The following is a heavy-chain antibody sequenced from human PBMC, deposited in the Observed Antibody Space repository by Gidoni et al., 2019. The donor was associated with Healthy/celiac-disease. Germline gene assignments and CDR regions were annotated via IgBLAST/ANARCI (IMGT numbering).Heavy chain of an antibody. CDR1: GFTFSSYA. J-gene: IGHJ4*02. CDR3: AKDPVVPAAITTQRVY. D-gene: IGHD2-2*01. Sequence: EVQLLESGGGLVQPGGSLRLSCAASGFTFSSYAMSWVRQAPGKGLEWVSAISGSGGSTYYADSVKGRFTISRDNSKNTLYLQMNSLRAEDTAVYYCAKDPVVPAAITTQRVYWGQGTLVTVSS. V-gene: IGHV3-23*01. CDR2: ISGSGGST.